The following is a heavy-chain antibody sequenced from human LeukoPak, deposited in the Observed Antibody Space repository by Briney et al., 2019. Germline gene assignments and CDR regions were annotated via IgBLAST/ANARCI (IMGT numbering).Heavy chain of an antibody. CDR1: GGSFSGYY. V-gene: IGHV4-34*01. CDR3: ARGRSRKLMVYAIEDY. D-gene: IGHD2-8*01. CDR2: INHSGST. J-gene: IGHJ4*02. Sequence: PSETLSLTCAVYGGSFSGYYWSWIRQPPGKGLEWIGEINHSGSTNYNPSLKSRVTISVDTSKNQFSLKLSSVTAADTAVYYCARGRSRKLMVYAIEDYWGQGTLVTVSS.